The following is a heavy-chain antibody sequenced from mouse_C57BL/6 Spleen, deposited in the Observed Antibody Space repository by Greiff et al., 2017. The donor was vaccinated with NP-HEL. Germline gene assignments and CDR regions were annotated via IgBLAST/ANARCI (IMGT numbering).Heavy chain of an antibody. CDR3: ARTHYGSSYYAMDY. CDR1: GYTFTSYW. Sequence: QVQLQQPGAELVMPGASVKLSCKASGYTFTSYWMHWVKQRPGQGLEWIGEIDPSDSYYNYNQPFTGKSTLTVTTSYSTAYMQLSSLTAEDSAVYYCARTHYGSSYYAMDYWGQGTSVTVSS. J-gene: IGHJ4*01. D-gene: IGHD1-1*01. V-gene: IGHV1-69*01. CDR2: IDPSDSYY.